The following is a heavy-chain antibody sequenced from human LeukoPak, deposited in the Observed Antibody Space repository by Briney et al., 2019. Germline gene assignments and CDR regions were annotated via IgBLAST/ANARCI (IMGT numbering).Heavy chain of an antibody. J-gene: IGHJ3*02. V-gene: IGHV4-39*01. CDR2: IYYSGST. CDR3: ARPTTVHDAFDI. Sequence: GSLRLSCAASGFTFSDYYMSWIRQPPGKGLEWIGSIYYSGSTYYNPSLKSRVTISVDTSKNQFSLKLSSVTAADTAVYYCARPTTVHDAFDIWGQGTMVTVSS. CDR1: GFTFSDYY. D-gene: IGHD4-11*01.